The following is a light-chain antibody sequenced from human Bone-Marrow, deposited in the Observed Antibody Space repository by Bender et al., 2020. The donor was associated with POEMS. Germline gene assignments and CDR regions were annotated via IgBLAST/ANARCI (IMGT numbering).Light chain of an antibody. CDR3: QAWDTYSVM. Sequence: SYEVTQPPSVSVSPGQTASITCSGDDLGDKYVAWYQQKPGQSPVLVIYQDTKRPSGIPERFSGSNSGNTATLTISGTQAIGEADYYCQAWDTYSVMFGGGTQLTVL. J-gene: IGLJ3*02. V-gene: IGLV3-1*01. CDR2: QDT. CDR1: DLGDKY.